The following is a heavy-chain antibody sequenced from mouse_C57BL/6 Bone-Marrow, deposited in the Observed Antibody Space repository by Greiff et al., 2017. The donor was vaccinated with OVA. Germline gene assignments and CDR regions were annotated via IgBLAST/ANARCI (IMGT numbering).Heavy chain of an antibody. V-gene: IGHV1-42*01. CDR3: TYRFSFAY. J-gene: IGHJ3*01. CDR1: GYSFTGYY. CDR2: INPRTGGT. Sequence: EVQLQQSGPELVKPGASVKISCKASGYSFTGYYMNWVKQSPEKSLEWIGEINPRTGGTTYNQKFKGKATLTADKSSSTAYMQLKSLTSEDSAVYCCTYRFSFAYWGQGTLVTVSS.